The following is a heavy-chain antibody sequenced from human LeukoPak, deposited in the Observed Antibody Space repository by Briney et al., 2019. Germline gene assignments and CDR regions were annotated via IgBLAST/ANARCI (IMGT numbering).Heavy chain of an antibody. Sequence: GGSLRLSCAASGFTFSTHWMSWVRQALGKGLEWVANIKRQGTEKYYVDSVKGRFTISRDNAKNSLYLQMNSLRAEDTAVYFCVKEGIDYSNFYNYYYMDVWGKGTTVTVSS. D-gene: IGHD4-11*01. J-gene: IGHJ6*03. V-gene: IGHV3-7*01. CDR1: GFTFSTHW. CDR2: IKRQGTEK. CDR3: VKEGIDYSNFYNYYYMDV.